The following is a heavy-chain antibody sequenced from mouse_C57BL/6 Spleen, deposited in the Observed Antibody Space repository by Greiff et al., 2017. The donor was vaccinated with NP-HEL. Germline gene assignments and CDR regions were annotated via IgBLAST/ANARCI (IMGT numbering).Heavy chain of an antibody. CDR3: ARRGSSYFDY. D-gene: IGHD1-1*01. V-gene: IGHV1-55*01. Sequence: QVQLQQSGAELVKPGASVKMSCKASGYTFTSYWITWVKQRPGQGLEWIGDIYPGSGSANYNEKFKSKATLTVDTSSSTAYMQLSSLTSEDSAVYYCARRGSSYFDYWGQGTTLTVSS. CDR2: IYPGSGSA. CDR1: GYTFTSYW. J-gene: IGHJ2*01.